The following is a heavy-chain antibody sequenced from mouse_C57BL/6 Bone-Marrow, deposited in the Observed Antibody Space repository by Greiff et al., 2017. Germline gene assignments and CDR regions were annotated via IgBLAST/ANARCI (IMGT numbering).Heavy chain of an antibody. D-gene: IGHD1-1*01. CDR3: TRSLSYYGTNY. Sequence: EVQLQQSGAELVKPGASVKLSCTASGFNIKDYYIHWVKQRTEQGLEWIGRIDPEDGETKYAPKFQDKATITADTSSNTAYLQLSSLTSEDTAVYDGTRSLSYYGTNYWGQGTTLTVSS. V-gene: IGHV14-2*01. CDR1: GFNIKDYY. J-gene: IGHJ2*01. CDR2: IDPEDGET.